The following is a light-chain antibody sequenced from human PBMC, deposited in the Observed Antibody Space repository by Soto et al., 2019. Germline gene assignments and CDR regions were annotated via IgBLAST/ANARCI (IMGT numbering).Light chain of an antibody. Sequence: EIVLTQSPATLSLSPGERSTLSCRASQSVSSYYLAWYQQKPGQAPRLLIYDASKRASGFPARFSGSGSGTDFTLTISSLEPEDFAVYYCQERTGWPPWTFGQGTTGDIK. CDR1: QSVSSY. V-gene: IGKV3-11*01. CDR2: DAS. J-gene: IGKJ1*01. CDR3: QERTGWPPWT.